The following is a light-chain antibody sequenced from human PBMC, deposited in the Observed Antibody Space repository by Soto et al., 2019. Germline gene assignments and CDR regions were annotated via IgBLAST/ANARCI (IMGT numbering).Light chain of an antibody. CDR1: QSVSSN. CDR2: ESS. V-gene: IGKV3-11*01. J-gene: IGKJ1*01. CDR3: QQRSNWPQT. Sequence: EIVLTQSPGTLSLSPGEGATLSCRVSQSVSSNYLAWYQQKPGQAPRLLIYESSNRATGIPARFSGSGSGTDFILTISSLEPEDFAVYYCQQRSNWPQTFGQGTKVDIK.